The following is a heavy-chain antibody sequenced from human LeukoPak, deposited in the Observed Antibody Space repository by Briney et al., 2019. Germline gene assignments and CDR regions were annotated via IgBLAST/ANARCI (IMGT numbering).Heavy chain of an antibody. J-gene: IGHJ6*01. CDR3: ARYLHRHVDMDV. CDR2: IGSDNKP. CDR1: GFTFSAYA. D-gene: IGHD2-15*01. V-gene: IGHV3-23*05. Sequence: GGSLGLPCAGSGFTFSAYAMTWVRQAPGQGLEWVSSIGSDNKPHYSESVKGRFAISRDNSKSMLFLQLNSLRAEDTALYYLARYLHRHVDMDVWVQATKVTVSS.